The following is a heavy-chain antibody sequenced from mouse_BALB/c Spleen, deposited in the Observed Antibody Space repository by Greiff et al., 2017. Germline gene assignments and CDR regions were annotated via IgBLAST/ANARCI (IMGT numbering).Heavy chain of an antibody. CDR3: ARGGYYYGNYAMDY. J-gene: IGHJ4*01. Sequence: EVQVVESGGGLVKPGGSLKLSCAASGFTFSDYYMYWVRQTPEKRLEWVATISDGGSYTYYPDSVKGRFTISRDNAKNNLYLQMSSLKSEDTAMYYCARGGYYYGNYAMDYWGQGTSVTVSS. V-gene: IGHV5-4*02. CDR1: GFTFSDYY. D-gene: IGHD1-1*01. CDR2: ISDGGSYT.